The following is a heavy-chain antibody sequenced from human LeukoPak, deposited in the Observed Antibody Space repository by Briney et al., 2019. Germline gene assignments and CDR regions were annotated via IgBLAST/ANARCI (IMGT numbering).Heavy chain of an antibody. CDR2: ISSSSSTI. D-gene: IGHD3-10*01. CDR1: GFTFSSYS. V-gene: IGHV3-48*01. CDR3: ATYSYDSRSYYRFDY. J-gene: IGHJ4*02. Sequence: GGSLRLSCAASGFTFSSYSMNWVRQAPGKGLEWVSYISSSSSTIYYADSVKGRFTISRDNSKNTLYLQMNSLRAEDTAVYYCATYSYDSRSYYRFDYWGQGTLVTVSS.